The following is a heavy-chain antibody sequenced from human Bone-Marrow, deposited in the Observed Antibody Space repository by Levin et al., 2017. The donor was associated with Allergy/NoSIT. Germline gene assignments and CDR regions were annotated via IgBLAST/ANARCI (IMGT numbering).Heavy chain of an antibody. CDR3: ARGQTVVVLITAENQSSKRWFDP. D-gene: IGHD2-2*01. CDR2: INPKSGAT. V-gene: IGHV1-2*02. Sequence: VASVKVSCKASGSTFTGNYLHWVRQAPGQGLEWMGWINPKSGATNFAQRFQGRVTMTRDTSISTAYMELSRLTSDDTAVYFWARGQTVVVLITAENQSSKRWFDPWGQGTLVTVSS. CDR1: GSTFTGNY. J-gene: IGHJ5*02.